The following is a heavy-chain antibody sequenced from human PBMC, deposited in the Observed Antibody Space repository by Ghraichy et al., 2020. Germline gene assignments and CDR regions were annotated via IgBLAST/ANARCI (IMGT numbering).Heavy chain of an antibody. V-gene: IGHV4-39*01. D-gene: IGHD6-13*01. Sequence: SETLSLTCSVSGGSISSSSYFWGWLRQPPGKGLEWIVSISYTGSTYYTPSLKSRVTISVDTSKNQFSLRVNSVTAAATSVYYCVRYSSTSYYYGLDVWGQGTTVTVSS. CDR2: ISYTGST. CDR3: VRYSSTSYYYGLDV. CDR1: GGSISSSSYF. J-gene: IGHJ6*02.